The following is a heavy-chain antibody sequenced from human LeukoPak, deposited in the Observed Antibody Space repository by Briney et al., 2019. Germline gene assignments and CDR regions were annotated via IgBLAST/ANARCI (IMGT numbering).Heavy chain of an antibody. D-gene: IGHD3-3*01. CDR2: IWYDGSNK. J-gene: IGHJ4*02. V-gene: IGHV3-33*01. CDR1: GFTFSSYG. Sequence: GGSLRLSCAASGFTFSSYGMHWVRQAPGKGLEWVAVIWYDGSNKYYADSVKGRFAISRDNSKNTLYLQMNSLRAEDTAVYCCARDSGTITIFGVVMSAPDYWGQGTLVTVSS. CDR3: ARDSGTITIFGVVMSAPDY.